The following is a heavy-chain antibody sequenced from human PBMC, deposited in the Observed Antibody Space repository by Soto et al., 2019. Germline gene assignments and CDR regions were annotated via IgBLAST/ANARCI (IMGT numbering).Heavy chain of an antibody. D-gene: IGHD6-19*01. Sequence: QVQLQESGPGLVRPSETLSLTCTVSSDSISSYYWIWIRQSPGKGLEWIGYTDYSGNTNYNPSLRSRVTTTGDTSKNQCSLRLSSVTAAETAVYYCARAVGDPLYYLDYWGQGTLVTVSS. V-gene: IGHV4-59*08. J-gene: IGHJ4*02. CDR1: SDSISSYY. CDR3: ARAVGDPLYYLDY. CDR2: TDYSGNT.